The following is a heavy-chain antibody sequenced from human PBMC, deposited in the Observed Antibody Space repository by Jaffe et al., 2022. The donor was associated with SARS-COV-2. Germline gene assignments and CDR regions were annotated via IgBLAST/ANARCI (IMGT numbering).Heavy chain of an antibody. CDR3: AKDKVGYSYGYGAFDI. CDR1: GFTFSSYA. D-gene: IGHD5-18*01. J-gene: IGHJ3*02. V-gene: IGHV3-23*01. Sequence: EVQLLESGGGLVQPGGSLRLSCAASGFTFSSYAMSWVRQAPGKGLEWVSAISGSGGSTYYADSVKGRFTISRDNSKNTLYLQMNSLRAEDTAVYYCAKDKVGYSYGYGAFDIWGQGTMVTVSS. CDR2: ISGSGGST.